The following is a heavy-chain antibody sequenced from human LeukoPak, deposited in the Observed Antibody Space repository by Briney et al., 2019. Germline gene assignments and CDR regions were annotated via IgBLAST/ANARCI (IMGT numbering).Heavy chain of an antibody. D-gene: IGHD2-2*01. V-gene: IGHV3-15*01. CDR3: TTAPNIVVVPAATP. J-gene: IGHJ5*02. CDR1: GFTFSNAW. CDR2: IKSKTDGGTT. Sequence: GGSLRLSCAASGFTFSNAWMSWVRQAPGKGLEWVGRIKSKTDGGTTDYAAPVKGRFTISRDDSKNTLYLQMNSLKTEDTAVYYCTTAPNIVVVPAATPWGQGTLVAVSS.